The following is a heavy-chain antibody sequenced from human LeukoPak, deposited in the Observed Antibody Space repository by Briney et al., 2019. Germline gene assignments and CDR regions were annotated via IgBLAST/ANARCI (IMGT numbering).Heavy chain of an antibody. V-gene: IGHV1-8*01. Sequence: ASVKVSCKASGYTFTSYDINWLRQATGQGLEWMGWMNPNSGNTGYAQKFQGRVTMTRNTSISTAYMELSSLRSEDTAVYYCARVVVVVVAATPSIWFDPWGQGTLVTVSS. CDR2: MNPNSGNT. CDR1: GYTFTSYD. J-gene: IGHJ5*02. CDR3: ARVVVVVVAATPSIWFDP. D-gene: IGHD2-15*01.